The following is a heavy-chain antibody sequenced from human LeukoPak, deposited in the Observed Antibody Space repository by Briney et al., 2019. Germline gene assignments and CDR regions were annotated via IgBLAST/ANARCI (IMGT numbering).Heavy chain of an antibody. V-gene: IGHV4-4*07. J-gene: IGHJ5*02. CDR2: IYFRVT. Sequence: PAETLTLTCTVSGGPISNYYLSWIRQPAGKGLEWIGRIYFRVTTYIPSLKSRVTMSADTSRNHVSLTLNSVTAADTAVYYCARDSGTTGEVKFDPWGQGTLVTVSS. D-gene: IGHD3-10*01. CDR3: ARDSGTTGEVKFDP. CDR1: GGPISNYY.